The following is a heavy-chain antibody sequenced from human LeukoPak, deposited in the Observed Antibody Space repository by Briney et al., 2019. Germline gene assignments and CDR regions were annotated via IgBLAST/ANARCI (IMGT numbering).Heavy chain of an antibody. Sequence: GGSLRLSCAASGFTFSSYYMSWIRQAPGKGLEWVSLIYRGGSTYYADSVKGRFTISRDTSKNQLYLKLNSLRAADTAAYYCAKGEGPRAAVDTNGAFDIWGQGAMLSVSS. D-gene: IGHD6-13*01. J-gene: IGHJ3*02. CDR3: AKGEGPRAAVDTNGAFDI. CDR2: IYRGGST. CDR1: GFTFSSYY. V-gene: IGHV3-66*01.